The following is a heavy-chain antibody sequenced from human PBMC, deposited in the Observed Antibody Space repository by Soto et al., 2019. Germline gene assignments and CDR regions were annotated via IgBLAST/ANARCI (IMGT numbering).Heavy chain of an antibody. D-gene: IGHD3-10*01. Sequence: PSETLSLTCTVSGGSLSSYYWSWIRQPPGKGLEWIGYIYYSGSTNYNPSLKSRVTISVDTSKNQFSLKLSSVTAADTAVYYCARGRYCYGSGSYYLLSWFDPWGQGILVTVSS. CDR1: GGSLSSYY. V-gene: IGHV4-59*01. J-gene: IGHJ5*02. CDR3: ARGRYCYGSGSYYLLSWFDP. CDR2: IYYSGST.